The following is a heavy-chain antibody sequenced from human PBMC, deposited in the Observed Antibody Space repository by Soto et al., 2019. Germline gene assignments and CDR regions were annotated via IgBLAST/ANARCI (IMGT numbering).Heavy chain of an antibody. CDR1: GDSISSYY. V-gene: IGHV4-59*08. CDR2: IFHSGST. CDR3: ARLDRWGYCSGVDCHNAFAI. Sequence: QVQLQESGPGLVKPSETLSLTCSISGDSISSYYWSWIRQPPGKGLEYIGYIFHSGSTNYNPSLNRLVTTSVDTSNKPFSLKLSSVTAADTAVYYCARLDRWGYCSGVDCHNAFAIWDQGTMVTVSS. J-gene: IGHJ3*02. D-gene: IGHD2-15*01.